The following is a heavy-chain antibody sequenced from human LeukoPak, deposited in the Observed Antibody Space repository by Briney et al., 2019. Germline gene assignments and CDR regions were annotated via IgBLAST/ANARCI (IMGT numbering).Heavy chain of an antibody. J-gene: IGHJ3*02. CDR2: IYTSGST. Sequence: SQTLSLTCTVSGGSISSGSYYWSWIRQPAGKGLEWIGRIYTSGSTNYNPSLKSRVTISVDTSKNQFSLKLSSVTAADTAVYYCARGSGSYFTAFDIWGQGTMVTVSS. CDR1: GGSISSGSYY. D-gene: IGHD1-26*01. CDR3: ARGSGSYFTAFDI. V-gene: IGHV4-61*02.